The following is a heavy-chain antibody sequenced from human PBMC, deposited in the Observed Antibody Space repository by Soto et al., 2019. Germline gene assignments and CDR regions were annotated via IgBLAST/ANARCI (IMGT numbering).Heavy chain of an antibody. V-gene: IGHV3-48*01. J-gene: IGHJ4*02. CDR1: GFTFSSST. Sequence: GGSLRLSCAASGFTFSSSTMNWVRQAPGKGLEWVSYISSSSIAIYYADSVKGRFTISRDNAKNSLYLQMNSLRAEDTAVYYSARLRGSSNWETPSWGQGTLVTVSS. CDR2: ISSSSIAI. CDR3: ARLRGSSNWETPS. D-gene: IGHD6-13*01.